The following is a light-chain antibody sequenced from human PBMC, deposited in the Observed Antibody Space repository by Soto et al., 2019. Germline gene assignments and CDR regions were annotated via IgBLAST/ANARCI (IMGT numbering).Light chain of an antibody. CDR1: QRISSY. V-gene: IGKV1-39*01. CDR3: HQSYTNPLS. J-gene: IGKJ4*01. Sequence: IHMTQSLVTFPASPIARVTXTCRASQRISSYLNWYQQKPGKAPKLLIYAASSWKSGVPSRFSGSGSGTDFTLTISSLQPEDFASYYCHQSYTNPLSFGGVTKLDIK. CDR2: AAS.